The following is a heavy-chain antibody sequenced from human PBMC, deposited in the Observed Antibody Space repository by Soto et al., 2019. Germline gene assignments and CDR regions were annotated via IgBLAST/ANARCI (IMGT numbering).Heavy chain of an antibody. CDR1: GGSISSHY. CDR3: ASHPTVPESYFDY. V-gene: IGHV4-59*08. CDR2: IYSSGST. D-gene: IGHD4-17*01. Sequence: SETLSLTCTVAGGSISSHYWSCIRHPPGKGLEWIVYIYSSGSTNYSHPLKRRVTISVDTSKNQFSLKLSSVTAADSAVYHSASHPTVPESYFDYWGQGTLVTVSP. J-gene: IGHJ4*02.